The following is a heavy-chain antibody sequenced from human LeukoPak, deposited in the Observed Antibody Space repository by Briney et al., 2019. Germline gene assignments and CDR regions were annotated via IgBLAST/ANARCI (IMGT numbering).Heavy chain of an antibody. Sequence: GASVKVSCKASGYTFTGYYMHWVRQAPGQGLEWMGWINPNSGGTNYAQKFQGRVTMTRDTSISTAYMELSRLRSDDTAVYYCAREEGRRGSGSQLYYYYMDVWGKGTTVTISS. CDR3: AREEGRRGSGSQLYYYYMDV. J-gene: IGHJ6*03. D-gene: IGHD3-10*01. V-gene: IGHV1-2*02. CDR1: GYTFTGYY. CDR2: INPNSGGT.